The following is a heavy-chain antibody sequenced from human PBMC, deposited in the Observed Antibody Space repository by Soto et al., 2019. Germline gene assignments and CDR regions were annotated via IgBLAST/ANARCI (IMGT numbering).Heavy chain of an antibody. D-gene: IGHD1-7*01. V-gene: IGHV3-23*01. J-gene: IGHJ4*02. CDR3: AKEDFNGNYVRFFDY. CDR2: ISGSGGSK. CDR1: GFTFSSYA. Sequence: EVQLLESGGGLVQRGGSLRLSCAASGFTFSSYAMTWVRQAPGKGLEWVSGISGSGGSKYYADSVKGHFTISRDNSKNMVYLQMNSLRAEDTAVYYCAKEDFNGNYVRFFDYWGQGTLVTVAS.